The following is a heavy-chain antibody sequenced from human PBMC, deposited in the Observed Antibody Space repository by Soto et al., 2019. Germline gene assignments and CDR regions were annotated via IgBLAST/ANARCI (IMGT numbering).Heavy chain of an antibody. Sequence: ASVEVSCKXSGYTFTSYGISWVRQAPGQGLEWMGWISAYNGNTNYAQKLQGRVTMTTDTSTSTAYMELRSLRSDDTAVYYCARDRSRATYTMIVVATHPWGQGTMVTVSS. V-gene: IGHV1-18*01. CDR3: ARDRSRATYTMIVVATHP. J-gene: IGHJ3*01. D-gene: IGHD3-22*01. CDR1: GYTFTSYG. CDR2: ISAYNGNT.